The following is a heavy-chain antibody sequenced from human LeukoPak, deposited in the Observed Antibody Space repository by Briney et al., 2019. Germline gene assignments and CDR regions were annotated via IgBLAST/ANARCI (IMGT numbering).Heavy chain of an antibody. Sequence: ASVKVSCKASGYIFPNYGISWVRQAPGQGPEWLGWISAYNGNANYAQKLQGRDTLTTDSATTTAYMELRSLRSEDTAIYYCSRAGGVAVAGDYWGQGTLVSVSS. CDR3: SRAGGVAVAGDY. CDR1: GYIFPNYG. CDR2: ISAYNGNA. V-gene: IGHV1-18*01. D-gene: IGHD3-16*01. J-gene: IGHJ4*02.